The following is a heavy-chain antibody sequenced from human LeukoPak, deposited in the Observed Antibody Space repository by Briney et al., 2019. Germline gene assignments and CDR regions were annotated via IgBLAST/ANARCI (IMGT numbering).Heavy chain of an antibody. J-gene: IGHJ4*02. CDR3: AKLNMVRGVKSNY. Sequence: GGSLRLSCAASGFTFSSYEMNRVRQAPGKGLEWVSYISSSGSTIYYADSVKGRFTISRDNAKNSLYLQMNSLRAEDTAVYYCAKLNMVRGVKSNYWGQGTLVTVSS. D-gene: IGHD3-10*01. V-gene: IGHV3-48*03. CDR2: ISSSGSTI. CDR1: GFTFSSYE.